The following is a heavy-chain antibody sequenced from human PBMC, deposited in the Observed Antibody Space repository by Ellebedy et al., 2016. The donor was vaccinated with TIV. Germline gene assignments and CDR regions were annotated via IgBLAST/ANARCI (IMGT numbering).Heavy chain of an antibody. CDR2: IKSKTDGGTT. Sequence: GGSLRLXXAAFGFTFSNAWMSWVRQAPGKGLEWVGRIKSKTDGGTTDYAAPVKGRFTISRDDSKNTLYLQMNSLKTEDTAVYYCTTPTDLGHYDIYDYWGQGTLVTVSS. V-gene: IGHV3-15*01. CDR3: TTPTDLGHYDIYDY. CDR1: GFTFSNAW. D-gene: IGHD3-9*01. J-gene: IGHJ4*02.